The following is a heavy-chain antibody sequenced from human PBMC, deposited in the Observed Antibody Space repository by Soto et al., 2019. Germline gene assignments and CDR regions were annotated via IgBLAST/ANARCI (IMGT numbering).Heavy chain of an antibody. CDR1: GFTFSSYS. V-gene: IGHV3-48*02. Sequence: EVQLVESGGALVQPRGSLRLSCAASGFTFSSYSMNWVRQAPGKGLEWVSYISSGSGTIYYADSVKGRFTISRDNAKNSLYLQMNSLRDEDTAVYYCARDSASYSSSSGSYWYFDLWGRGTLVSVSS. CDR3: ARDSASYSSSSGSYWYFDL. D-gene: IGHD6-6*01. J-gene: IGHJ2*01. CDR2: ISSGSGTI.